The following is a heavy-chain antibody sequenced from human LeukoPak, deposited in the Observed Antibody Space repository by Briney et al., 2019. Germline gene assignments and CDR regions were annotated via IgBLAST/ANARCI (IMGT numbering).Heavy chain of an antibody. Sequence: GGSLRLSCAASGFTFSSYAMHWVRQAPGKGLEWVAVISYDGNNKYYADSVKGRFTISRDNSKSTLYLQMNSLRAEDTAIYYCAKVGSGTYRSPFDYWGQGILVTVSS. V-gene: IGHV3-30-3*01. D-gene: IGHD6-19*01. CDR1: GFTFSSYA. CDR3: AKVGSGTYRSPFDY. J-gene: IGHJ4*02. CDR2: ISYDGNNK.